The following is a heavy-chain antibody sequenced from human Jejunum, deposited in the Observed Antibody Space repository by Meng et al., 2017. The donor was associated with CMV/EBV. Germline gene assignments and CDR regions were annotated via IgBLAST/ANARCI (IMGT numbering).Heavy chain of an antibody. Sequence: CAVSGGSVSSGDYYWSWIRQPPGKGLEWIGYKHNSGSPYYTPSLKSRVIISMDTSNNQFSLKLSSVTAADTAVYYCAAYSTGRSFDPWGQGTLVTVSS. V-gene: IGHV4-30-4*08. CDR1: GGSVSSGDYY. CDR2: KHNSGSP. J-gene: IGHJ5*02. CDR3: AAYSTGRSFDP. D-gene: IGHD6-19*01.